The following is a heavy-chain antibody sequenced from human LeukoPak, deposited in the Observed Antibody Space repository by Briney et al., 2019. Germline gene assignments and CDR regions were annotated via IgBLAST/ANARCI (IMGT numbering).Heavy chain of an antibody. CDR3: ASQVGYGGNLDY. V-gene: IGHV1-8*01. Sequence: ASVKVSCKASGYTFTSYDINWVRHATGQGLEWMGWISPNSSTKDYSQKVKGRVTMTRDTAISTAFLEMTSLRSEDTAVYYRASQVGYGGNLDYWGQGTLVTVSS. D-gene: IGHD4-23*01. CDR1: GYTFTSYD. CDR2: ISPNSSTK. J-gene: IGHJ4*02.